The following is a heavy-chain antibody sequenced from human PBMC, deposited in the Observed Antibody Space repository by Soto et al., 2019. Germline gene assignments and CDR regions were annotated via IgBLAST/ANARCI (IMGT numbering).Heavy chain of an antibody. CDR1: GFTFRSYV. D-gene: IGHD3-16*01. J-gene: IGHJ1*01. CDR3: ARWGTTGGLDV. V-gene: IGHV3-30*19. CDR2: TSYDGTDK. Sequence: QVQLVESGGGVVQPGTSLRVSCVGSGFTFRSYVIHWVRQAPGKGLEWVALTSYDGTDKYYGDSVRGRFTISRDNSRNTVDLQTDSLSREDTARYYCARWGTTGGLDVWGQGTLVSVSS.